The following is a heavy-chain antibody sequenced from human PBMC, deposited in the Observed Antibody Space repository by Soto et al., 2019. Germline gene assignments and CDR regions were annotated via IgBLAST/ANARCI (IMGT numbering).Heavy chain of an antibody. D-gene: IGHD6-13*01. CDR2: ITNNGAGT. CDR3: AKGLNNGRWYAAD. J-gene: IGHJ4*02. V-gene: IGHV3-23*01. Sequence: EVHLLASGGGLVQPGESLRLSCGASGFTFSSCVMTWVRQAPGKELEWVSSITNNGAGTHYADSVKGRFTISRDNSKNTVFLQMNNLRAEDTAVYYCAKGLNNGRWYAADWGQGTLVTVSS. CDR1: GFTFSSCV.